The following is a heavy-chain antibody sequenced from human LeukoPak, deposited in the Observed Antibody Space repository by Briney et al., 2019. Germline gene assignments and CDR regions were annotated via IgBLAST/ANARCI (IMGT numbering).Heavy chain of an antibody. D-gene: IGHD2-2*01. V-gene: IGHV1-8*01. CDR2: MNPNSGNT. J-gene: IGHJ5*02. Sequence: ASVKVSCKASGYTFTSYDINWVRQATGQGLEWMGWMNPNSGNTGYAQKFQGRVTMTRNTSISTAYVELSSLRSEDTAVYYCARLKRYCSSTSCWYWFDPWGQGTLVTVSS. CDR1: GYTFTSYD. CDR3: ARLKRYCSSTSCWYWFDP.